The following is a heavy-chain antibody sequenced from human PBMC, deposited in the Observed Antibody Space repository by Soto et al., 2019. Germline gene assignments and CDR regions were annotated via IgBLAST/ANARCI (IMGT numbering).Heavy chain of an antibody. CDR2: IIPILGIA. J-gene: IGHJ5*02. D-gene: IGHD2-15*01. CDR3: ARESFRAVNSPFWFDP. Sequence: QVQLVQSGAEVKKPGSSVKVSCKASGGTFSSYTISWVRQAPGQGLEWMGRIIPILGIANYAQKFQGRVTITADKSTSTAYMELSSLRSEDTAVYYCARESFRAVNSPFWFDPWGQGTLVTVSS. V-gene: IGHV1-69*08. CDR1: GGTFSSYT.